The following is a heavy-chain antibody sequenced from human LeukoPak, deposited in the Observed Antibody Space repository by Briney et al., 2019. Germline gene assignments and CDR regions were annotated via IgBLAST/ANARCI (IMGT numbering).Heavy chain of an antibody. CDR1: GFTFSDYA. CDR2: ISGGGGTT. V-gene: IGHV3-23*01. CDR3: AKLHNLNCDY. Sequence: GGSLRLSCAASGFTFSDYAMSWVRQAPGTGLEWVSTISGGGGTTYYVDSVKGRFTISRDNSKNTFFLQMDNLRPEDTAIYYCAKLHNLNCDYWGLGTLVTVSS. J-gene: IGHJ4*02. D-gene: IGHD1-14*01.